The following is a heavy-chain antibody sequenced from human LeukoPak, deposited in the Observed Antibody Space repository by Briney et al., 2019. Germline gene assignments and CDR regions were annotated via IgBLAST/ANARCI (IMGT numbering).Heavy chain of an antibody. V-gene: IGHV3-7*01. Sequence: GGSLRLSCAASGFTFSSYWMGWVRQAPGKGLEWVANIKQDGSEKYYVDSVKGRFTISRDNAKNSLYLQMNSLRAEDTAVYYCARDAGDYSFDYWGQGTLVTVSS. CDR3: ARDAGDYSFDY. J-gene: IGHJ4*02. CDR2: IKQDGSEK. D-gene: IGHD4-17*01. CDR1: GFTFSSYW.